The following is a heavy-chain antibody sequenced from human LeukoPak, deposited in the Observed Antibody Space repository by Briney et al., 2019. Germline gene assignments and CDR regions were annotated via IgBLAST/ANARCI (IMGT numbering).Heavy chain of an antibody. D-gene: IGHD3-22*01. J-gene: IGHJ5*02. V-gene: IGHV1-18*01. CDR1: GYTFTSYG. CDR2: ISAYNGNT. Sequence: ASVKVSCKASGYTFTSYGISWVRQAPGQGLEWMGWISAYNGNTNYAQKLQGRDTMTTDTSTSTAYMELRSLRSDDTAVYYCARTNPPLYYDSSGYYYVSNWFDPWGQGTLVTVSS. CDR3: ARTNPPLYYDSSGYYYVSNWFDP.